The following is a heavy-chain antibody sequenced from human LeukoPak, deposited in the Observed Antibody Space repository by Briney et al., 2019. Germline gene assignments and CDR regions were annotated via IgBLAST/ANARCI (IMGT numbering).Heavy chain of an antibody. Sequence: GGSLRLSCAASGFTFSSYAMSWVRQAPGKGLEWVSAISGSGGSTYYADSVKGRFTISRDNSKNTLYLQMNSLRAEDTATYYCAKGTYYNTAMANFDYWGQGTLVTVSS. D-gene: IGHD5-18*01. CDR1: GFTFSSYA. CDR3: AKGTYYNTAMANFDY. J-gene: IGHJ4*02. CDR2: ISGSGGST. V-gene: IGHV3-23*01.